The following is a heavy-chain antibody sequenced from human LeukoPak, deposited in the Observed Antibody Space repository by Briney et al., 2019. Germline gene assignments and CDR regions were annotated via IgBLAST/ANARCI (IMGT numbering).Heavy chain of an antibody. CDR3: ARVAYSSGTLHFDY. D-gene: IGHD6-19*01. V-gene: IGHV4-39*07. CDR1: GGSISSSSYY. CDR2: IYYSGST. J-gene: IGHJ4*02. Sequence: SETLSLTCTVSGGSISSSSYYWGWIRQPPGKGLEWIGSIYYSGSTYYNPSLKSRVTISVDTSKNQFSLKLSSVTAADTAVYYCARVAYSSGTLHFDYWGQGTLVTVSS.